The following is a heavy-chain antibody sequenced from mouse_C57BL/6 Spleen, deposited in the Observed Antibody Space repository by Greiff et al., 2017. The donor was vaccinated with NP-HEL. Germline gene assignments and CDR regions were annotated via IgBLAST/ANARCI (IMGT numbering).Heavy chain of an antibody. CDR2: IYPGSGST. V-gene: IGHV1-55*01. J-gene: IGHJ3*01. Sequence: QVQLQQSGAELVKPGASVKMSCKASGYTFTSYWITWVKQRPGQGLEWIGDIYPGSGSTNYNEKFKSKATLTVDTSSSTAYMQLSSLTSEDSAVYYCARRSNYGLAWFAYWGQGTLVTVSA. CDR1: GYTFTSYW. CDR3: ARRSNYGLAWFAY. D-gene: IGHD2-5*01.